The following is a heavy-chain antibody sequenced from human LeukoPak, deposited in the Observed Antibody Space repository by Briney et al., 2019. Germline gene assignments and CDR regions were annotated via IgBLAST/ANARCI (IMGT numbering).Heavy chain of an antibody. D-gene: IGHD6-13*01. CDR3: ARVRNAAVAFDI. CDR2: MNPNSGNT. V-gene: IGHV1-8*03. Sequence: ASVKVSCKASGYTFTSYGISWVRQAPGQGLEWMGWMNPNSGNTGYAQKFQGRVTITRNTSISTAYMELSSLRSEDTAVYYCARVRNAAVAFDIWGQGTMVTVSS. J-gene: IGHJ3*02. CDR1: GYTFTSYG.